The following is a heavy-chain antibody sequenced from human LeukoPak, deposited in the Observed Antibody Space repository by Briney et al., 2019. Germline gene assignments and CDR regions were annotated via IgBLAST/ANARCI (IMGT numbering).Heavy chain of an antibody. V-gene: IGHV3-30-3*01. J-gene: IGHJ4*02. CDR2: ISYDGSNK. D-gene: IGHD2-15*01. Sequence: GGSLRLSCAASGFTFSSYAMHWVRQAPGKGLEWVAVISYDGSNKYYADSVKGQFTISRDNSKNTLYLQMNSLRAEDTAVYYCAKDRGPYCSGGSCYSVYWGQGTLVTVSS. CDR1: GFTFSSYA. CDR3: AKDRGPYCSGGSCYSVY.